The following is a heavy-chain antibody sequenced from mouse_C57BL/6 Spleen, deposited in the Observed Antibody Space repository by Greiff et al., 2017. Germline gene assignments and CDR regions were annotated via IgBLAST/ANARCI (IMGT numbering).Heavy chain of an antibody. CDR3: TRTTVVPYYFDY. Sequence: VQLVESGAELVRPGASVTLSCKASGYTFTDYEMHWVKQTPVHGLEWIGAIDPETGGTAYNQKFKGKAILTADKSSSTAYMELRSLTSEDSAVYYCTRTTVVPYYFDYWGQGTTLTVSS. J-gene: IGHJ2*01. CDR2: IDPETGGT. D-gene: IGHD1-1*01. CDR1: GYTFTDYE. V-gene: IGHV1-15*01.